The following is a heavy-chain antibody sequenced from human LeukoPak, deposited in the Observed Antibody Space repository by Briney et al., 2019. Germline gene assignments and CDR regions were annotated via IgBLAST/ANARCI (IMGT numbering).Heavy chain of an antibody. CDR1: GFTFSSYA. D-gene: IGHD4-17*01. J-gene: IGHJ4*02. CDR3: ARGDYGDFLPDY. V-gene: IGHV3-30-3*01. Sequence: GRSLRLSCAASGFTFSSYAMHWVRQAPGKGLEWVAVISYDGSNKYYADSVKGRFIISRDNSKNTLYLQMNSLRAEDTAVYYCARGDYGDFLPDYWGQGTLVTVSP. CDR2: ISYDGSNK.